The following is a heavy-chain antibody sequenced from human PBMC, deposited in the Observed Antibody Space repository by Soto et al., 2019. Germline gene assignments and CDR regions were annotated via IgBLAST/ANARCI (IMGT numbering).Heavy chain of an antibody. D-gene: IGHD3-3*01. CDR1: GGSISSGDYY. CDR3: ARDQSYDFWSGYYAVVD. Sequence: TLSLTCTVSGGSISSGDYYWSWIRQPPGKGLEWIGYIYYSGSTYYNPSLKSRVTISVDTSKNQFSLKLSSVTAADTAVYYCARDQSYDFWSGYYAVVDWGQGTLVTVSS. CDR2: IYYSGST. V-gene: IGHV4-30-4*01. J-gene: IGHJ4*02.